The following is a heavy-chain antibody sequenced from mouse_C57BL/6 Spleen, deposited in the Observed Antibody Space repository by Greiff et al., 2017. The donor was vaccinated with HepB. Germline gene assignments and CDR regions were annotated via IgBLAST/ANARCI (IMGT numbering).Heavy chain of an antibody. CDR2: ISNLAYSI. Sequence: EVKLVESGGGLVQPGGSLKLSCAASGFTFSDYGMAWVRQAPRKGPEWVAFISNLAYSIYYADTVTGRFTISRENAKNTLYLEMSSLRSEDTAIYYCARGFYDGGCAYWGQGTLVTVSA. V-gene: IGHV5-15*01. CDR3: ARGFYDGGCAY. J-gene: IGHJ3*01. D-gene: IGHD2-3*01. CDR1: GFTFSDYG.